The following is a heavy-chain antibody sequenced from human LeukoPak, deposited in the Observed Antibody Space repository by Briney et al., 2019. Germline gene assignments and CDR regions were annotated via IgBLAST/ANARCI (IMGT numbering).Heavy chain of an antibody. CDR3: AKDKSVSADYYLDY. Sequence: PGRSLRLSCAASGFTFSGYAMHWVRQAPGKGLEWLTVISTDGNDKHYADSVKGRFTVSRDNSKNTLFLQMNNLRTEDTAVYYCAKDKSVSADYYLDYWGQGTLVTVSS. J-gene: IGHJ4*02. V-gene: IGHV3-30*04. CDR2: ISTDGNDK. D-gene: IGHD5/OR15-5a*01. CDR1: GFTFSGYA.